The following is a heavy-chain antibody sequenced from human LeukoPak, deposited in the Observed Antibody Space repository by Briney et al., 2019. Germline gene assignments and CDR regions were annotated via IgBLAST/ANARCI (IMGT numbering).Heavy chain of an antibody. Sequence: ASVKVSCKASGYTFTGYYMHWVRQAPGQGLEWMGWSNPNSGGTNYAQKFQGRVTMTRDTSISTAYMELSRLRSDDTAVYYCAREGITMVRGVNNWFDPWGQGTLVTVSS. CDR2: SNPNSGGT. J-gene: IGHJ5*02. CDR3: AREGITMVRGVNNWFDP. CDR1: GYTFTGYY. D-gene: IGHD3-10*01. V-gene: IGHV1-2*02.